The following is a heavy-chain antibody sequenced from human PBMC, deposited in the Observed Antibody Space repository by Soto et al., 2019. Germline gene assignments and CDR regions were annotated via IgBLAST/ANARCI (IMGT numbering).Heavy chain of an antibody. Sequence: QVQLVQSGAEVKKPGSSVKVSCKASGGTFSSYAISWVRQAPGQGLEWMGGIIPIFGTANYAQKFQGRVTINADESTSTAYMELSSLRSEDTAVYYCARDLAGYYGDYYGMDVWGQGTTVTVSS. CDR1: GGTFSSYA. V-gene: IGHV1-69*01. D-gene: IGHD3-9*01. CDR2: IIPIFGTA. CDR3: ARDLAGYYGDYYGMDV. J-gene: IGHJ6*02.